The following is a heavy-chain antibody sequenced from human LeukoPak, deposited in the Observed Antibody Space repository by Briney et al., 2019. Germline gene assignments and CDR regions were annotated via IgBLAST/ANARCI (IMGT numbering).Heavy chain of an antibody. Sequence: PGRSLRLSCAASGFTFSSYAMHWVRQAPGKGLEWVAVISYDGSNKYYADSVKGRFTISRDNSKNTLYLQMNSLRADDTAVYYCAKSLSDGYDYWGQGTPVTVSS. J-gene: IGHJ4*02. CDR3: AKSLSDGYDY. CDR1: GFTFSSYA. CDR2: ISYDGSNK. V-gene: IGHV3-30-3*01. D-gene: IGHD6-13*01.